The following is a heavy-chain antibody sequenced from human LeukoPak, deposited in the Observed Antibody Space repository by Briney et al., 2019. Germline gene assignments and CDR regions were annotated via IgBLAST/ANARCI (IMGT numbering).Heavy chain of an antibody. CDR3: ARQGSYFDY. V-gene: IGHV5-51*01. CDR1: GYSFTSYW. Sequence: GESLKISCKGPGYSFTSYWIAWVRQMPGKGLEWMGIIYPGDSDTRYSPSFQGQVTISADKSIGTAYLQWSSLKASDTSMYYCARQGSYFDYCAQATLVTVSS. CDR2: IYPGDSDT. J-gene: IGHJ4*02.